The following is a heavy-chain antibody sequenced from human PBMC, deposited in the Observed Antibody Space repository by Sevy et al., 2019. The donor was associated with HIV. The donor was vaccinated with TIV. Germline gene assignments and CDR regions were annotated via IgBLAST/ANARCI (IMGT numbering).Heavy chain of an antibody. CDR3: ARASPNYYYGMDV. V-gene: IGHV4-59*01. CDR1: GASISGYY. J-gene: IGHJ6*02. CDR2: LFYSRST. Sequence: SETLSLTCTVSGASISGYYWSWIRRPPGKGLEWIGYLFYSRSTHYSPSLKSRVTMSVDTSMNQFSLRLSSMTAADTAVYYSARASPNYYYGMDVWGQGTTVTVSS.